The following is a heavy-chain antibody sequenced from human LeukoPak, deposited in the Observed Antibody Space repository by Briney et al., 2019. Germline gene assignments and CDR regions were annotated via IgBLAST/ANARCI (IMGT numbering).Heavy chain of an antibody. CDR1: GGSISSSSYY. Sequence: SETLSLTCTVSGGSISSSSYYWGWIRQPPGKGLEWIGSIYYSGSTYYNPSLKSRVTISVDTSKNRFSLKLSSVTAADTAVYYCARRVPYGDLYFDYWGQGTLVTVSS. J-gene: IGHJ4*02. V-gene: IGHV4-39*01. D-gene: IGHD4-17*01. CDR2: IYYSGST. CDR3: ARRVPYGDLYFDY.